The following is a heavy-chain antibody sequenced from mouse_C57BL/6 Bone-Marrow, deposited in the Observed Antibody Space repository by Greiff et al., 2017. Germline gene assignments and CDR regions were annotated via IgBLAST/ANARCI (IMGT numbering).Heavy chain of an antibody. Sequence: VQLQQSGAELVRPGASVTLSCKASGYTFTDYEMHWVKQTPVHGLEWIGAIDPETGGTAYNQKFKGKAILTADKSSSTAYMVLRSLTSEDSAVYYCTSYDYDVSWFAYWGQGTLVTVSA. CDR2: IDPETGGT. CDR1: GYTFTDYE. CDR3: TSYDYDVSWFAY. D-gene: IGHD2-4*01. V-gene: IGHV1-15*01. J-gene: IGHJ3*01.